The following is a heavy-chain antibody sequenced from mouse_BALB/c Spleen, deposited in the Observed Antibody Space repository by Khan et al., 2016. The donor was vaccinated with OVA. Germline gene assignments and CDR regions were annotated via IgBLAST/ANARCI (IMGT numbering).Heavy chain of an antibody. J-gene: IGHJ4*01. Sequence: EVQLQQSGTVLARPGASVNMSCKASGYTFTSYWMHWLKQRPGQGLDWIGAIYPGNSDTTSNQIFKGKAKLTAVTSSSTASMDLSILTHDDSAVEDCVVLYLNNDAMDNWGQGTSVTVSS. CDR2: IYPGNSDT. CDR3: VVLYLNNDAMDN. V-gene: IGHV1-5*01. CDR1: GYTFTSYW. D-gene: IGHD1-1*01.